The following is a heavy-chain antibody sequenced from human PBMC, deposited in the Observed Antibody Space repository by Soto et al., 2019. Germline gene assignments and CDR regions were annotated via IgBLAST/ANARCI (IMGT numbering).Heavy chain of an antibody. Sequence: EVQLVESGGGLVQPGGSLRLSCAASGFTFSSYWMSWVRQAPGKGLEWVANIKQDGSEKYYVDSVKGRFTISRDNAKNSLYLQMYSLRAEDTAVYYCARVGVLRFLVEFGGYMDVWGKGTTVTVSS. J-gene: IGHJ6*03. CDR3: ARVGVLRFLVEFGGYMDV. CDR1: GFTFSSYW. D-gene: IGHD3-3*01. V-gene: IGHV3-7*01. CDR2: IKQDGSEK.